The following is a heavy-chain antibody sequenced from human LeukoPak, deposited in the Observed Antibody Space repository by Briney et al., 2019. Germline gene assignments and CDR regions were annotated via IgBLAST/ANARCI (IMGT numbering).Heavy chain of an antibody. D-gene: IGHD6-19*01. V-gene: IGHV3-30*18. CDR2: ISSDGSHK. CDR3: AKSESIIAVAGTLDY. Sequence: GGSLRLSCAASGFTFSTYGMHWVRQAPGKGLECVALISSDGSHKYYADSVKGRFTISRDNSKNTLYLQMNSLRAEDTAVYYCAKSESIIAVAGTLDYWGQGTLVTVSS. J-gene: IGHJ4*02. CDR1: GFTFSTYG.